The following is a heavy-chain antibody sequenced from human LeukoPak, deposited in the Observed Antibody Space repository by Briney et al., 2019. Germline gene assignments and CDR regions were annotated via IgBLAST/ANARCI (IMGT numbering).Heavy chain of an antibody. Sequence: SETLSLTCTVSGGSISSYYWSWIRQPPGKGLEWIGYIYYSGSTNYNPSLKSRVTISLDTSNNQFSLKLSSVTAADTAVYYCARGTGTTSRGYYYYYMDVWGKGTTVTVSS. J-gene: IGHJ6*03. D-gene: IGHD1-1*01. CDR3: ARGTGTTSRGYYYYYMDV. CDR1: GGSISSYY. CDR2: IYYSGST. V-gene: IGHV4-59*01.